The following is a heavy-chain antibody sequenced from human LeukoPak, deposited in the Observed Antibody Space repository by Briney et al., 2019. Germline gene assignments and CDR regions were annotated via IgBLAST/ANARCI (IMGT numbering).Heavy chain of an antibody. V-gene: IGHV3-15*01. CDR3: AADESGGWSD. J-gene: IGHJ4*02. Sequence: GGSLRLSCAASGFIFSRNNMNWVRQAPGKGLEWVGRIKSKSDGETTDYAVPVKGRFTISRDDSKNTLYLQMNSLKTEDTAVYYCAADESGGWSDWGQGTLVTVSS. D-gene: IGHD6-19*01. CDR2: IKSKSDGETT. CDR1: GFIFSRNN.